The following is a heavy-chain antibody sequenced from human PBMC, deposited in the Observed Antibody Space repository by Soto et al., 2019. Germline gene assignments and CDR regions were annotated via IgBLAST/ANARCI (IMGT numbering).Heavy chain of an antibody. Sequence: EVQLVESGGGLVQPGGSLRLSCAASGFTFSSYEMNWVRQAPGKGLEWVSYISSSGSTIYYADSVKGRFTISRDNAKNSLYLQMNRLRAEDTAVYYCARDPPTVSRSWQPGGYYYYGMDVWGQGTTVTVSS. CDR2: ISSSGSTI. J-gene: IGHJ6*02. CDR1: GFTFSSYE. D-gene: IGHD6-13*01. V-gene: IGHV3-48*03. CDR3: ARDPPTVSRSWQPGGYYYYGMDV.